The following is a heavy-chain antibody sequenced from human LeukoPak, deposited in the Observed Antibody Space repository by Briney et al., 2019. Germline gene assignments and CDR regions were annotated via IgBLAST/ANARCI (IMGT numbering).Heavy chain of an antibody. CDR2: IYYSGST. CDR1: GGSISSYY. V-gene: IGHV4-59*08. Sequence: PSETLSLTCTVSGGSISSYYWSWIRQPPGKGLEWIGCIYYSGSTNYNPSLKSRVTISVDTSKNQFSLKLNSVTAADTAVYYCARQGGSSSAYYWFDPWGQGTLVTVSS. J-gene: IGHJ5*02. D-gene: IGHD3-22*01. CDR3: ARQGGSSSAYYWFDP.